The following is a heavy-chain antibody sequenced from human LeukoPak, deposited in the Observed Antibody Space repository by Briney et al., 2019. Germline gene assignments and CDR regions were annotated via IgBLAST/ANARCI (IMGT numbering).Heavy chain of an antibody. V-gene: IGHV3-48*04. Sequence: PGGSLRLSCAASGFTFSSYSMNWVRQAPGKGLEWVSYISSSGSTIYYADSVKGRFTISRDNAKNSLYLQMNSLRAEDTAVYYCASPISFLVGETLSGGYGMDVWGQGTTVTVSS. CDR2: ISSSGSTI. CDR3: ASPISFLVGETLSGGYGMDV. CDR1: GFTFSSYS. D-gene: IGHD1-26*01. J-gene: IGHJ6*02.